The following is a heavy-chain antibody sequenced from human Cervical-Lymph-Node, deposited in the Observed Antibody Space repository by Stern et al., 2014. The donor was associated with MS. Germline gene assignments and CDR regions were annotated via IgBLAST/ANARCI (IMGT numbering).Heavy chain of an antibody. Sequence: QVQLVQSGAEVKKSGSSVKVSCKASGGTSSTDAISWVRQAPGQGLEWIGRIIPFLGAPNYAQNFQDRVTITADTSTNTFYMELGSLRSEDTAMYFCARGGFDCGGDCYYVNWGQGTLVTVSS. J-gene: IGHJ4*02. CDR3: ARGGFDCGGDCYYVN. CDR1: GGTSSTDA. CDR2: IIPFLGAP. V-gene: IGHV1-69*09. D-gene: IGHD2-21*02.